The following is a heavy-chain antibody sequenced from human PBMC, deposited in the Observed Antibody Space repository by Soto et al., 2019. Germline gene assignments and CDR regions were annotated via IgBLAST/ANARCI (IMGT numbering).Heavy chain of an antibody. CDR2: IKGDLITT. Sequence: EVQVVESGGGLVQPGGSLRLSCPASGFTFSDYWMHWVRQAPGKGLVWVSRIKGDLITTNYADSVKGRFTISRDNARNTVSLQIDSLRAEDTAVYYCARGARGLYFMDVWGKGTTVTVSS. CDR3: ARGARGLYFMDV. CDR1: GFTFSDYW. D-gene: IGHD5-12*01. J-gene: IGHJ6*03. V-gene: IGHV3-74*01.